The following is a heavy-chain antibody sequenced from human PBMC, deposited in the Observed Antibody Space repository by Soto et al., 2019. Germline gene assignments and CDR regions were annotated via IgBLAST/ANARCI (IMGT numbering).Heavy chain of an antibody. CDR3: ARASGIAVAGLDY. V-gene: IGHV4-30-2*01. Sequence: SETLSLTCAVSGGSISSGGYSWGWIRQPPGKGLEGIGYIDQSGSTYYNPSLERRATITVDRSKNQFSLKLSSVTAADAAGYYCARASGIAVAGLDYWGQGTMVTVSS. CDR1: GGSISSGGYS. D-gene: IGHD6-19*01. J-gene: IGHJ4*01. CDR2: IDQSGST.